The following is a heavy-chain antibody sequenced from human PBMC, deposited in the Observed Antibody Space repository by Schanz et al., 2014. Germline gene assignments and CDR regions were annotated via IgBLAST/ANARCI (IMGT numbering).Heavy chain of an antibody. CDR1: GFRFDDYA. V-gene: IGHV3-9*01. CDR3: ARDTAQSCIGPSCFEYFQH. D-gene: IGHD2-2*01. CDR2: MSWNAGSL. Sequence: EVQLVESGGGLVQPGRSLRLSCVASGFRFDDYAMHWVRQAPGKGLEWVSGMSWNAGSLGYGDSVKGRFTISRDNAKNSLQLQMNSLRAEDTALYYCARDTAQSCIGPSCFEYFQHWGQGALVTVSS. J-gene: IGHJ1*01.